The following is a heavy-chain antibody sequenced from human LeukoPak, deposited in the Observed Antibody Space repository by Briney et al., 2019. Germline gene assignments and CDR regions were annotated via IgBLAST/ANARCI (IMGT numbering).Heavy chain of an antibody. V-gene: IGHV3-23*01. D-gene: IGHD3-10*01. CDR2: LDGGGDT. J-gene: IGHJ6*02. CDR1: GFTFSSFA. CDR3: AKYYYGSGNSYAMDV. Sequence: GGSLRLSCAASGFTFSSFAMSWVRQAPGKGLEWVSALDGGGDTYYADSVKGRFTISRDNPRSTLNLQMNSLRAEDTAVYYCAKYYYGSGNSYAMDVWGQGTTVTVSS.